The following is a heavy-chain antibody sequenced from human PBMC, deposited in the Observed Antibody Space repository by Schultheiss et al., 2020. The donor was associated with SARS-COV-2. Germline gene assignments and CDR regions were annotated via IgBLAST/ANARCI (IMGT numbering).Heavy chain of an antibody. Sequence: SCTVSGGSISSGAYYWSWIRQRPGKGLEWIGFISDSGSTHYNPSLKSRVIISIHTSVNQFSLRLSTVTAANTAVYSCARVKKATTGSYGMDVWGRGTTVTVFS. J-gene: IGHJ6*02. V-gene: IGHV4-31*03. CDR1: GGSISSGAYY. D-gene: IGHD2-8*02. CDR2: ISDSGST. CDR3: ARVKKATTGSYGMDV.